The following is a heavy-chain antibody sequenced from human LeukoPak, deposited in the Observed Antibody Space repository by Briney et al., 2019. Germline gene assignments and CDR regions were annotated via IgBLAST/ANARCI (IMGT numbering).Heavy chain of an antibody. CDR2: ISSSSSYI. CDR1: GFTFSSYS. Sequence: GGSLRLSCAASGFTFSSYSMNWVRQAPGKGLEWVSSISSSSSYIYYADSVKGRFTISRDDAKNSLYLQMNSLRAEDTAVYYCARAYGSAGNNDYWGQGTLVTVSS. CDR3: ARAYGSAGNNDY. D-gene: IGHD3-10*01. J-gene: IGHJ4*02. V-gene: IGHV3-21*01.